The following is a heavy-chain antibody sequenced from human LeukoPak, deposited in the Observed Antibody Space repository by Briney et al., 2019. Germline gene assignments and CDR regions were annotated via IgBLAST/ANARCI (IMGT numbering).Heavy chain of an antibody. CDR3: AREGGYSYGYSAFDT. J-gene: IGHJ3*02. CDR2: IYYSGST. Sequence: SETLSLTCTVSGGSVSSDSYYWSWIRQPPGKGLEWIGYIYYSGSTYYNPSLKSRVTISVDTSKNQFSLKLSSVTAADTAVYYCAREGGYSYGYSAFDTWGQGTMVTVSS. V-gene: IGHV4-61*01. D-gene: IGHD5-18*01. CDR1: GGSVSSDSYY.